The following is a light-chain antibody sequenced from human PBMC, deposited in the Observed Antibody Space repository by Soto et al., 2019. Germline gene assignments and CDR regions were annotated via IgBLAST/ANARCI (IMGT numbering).Light chain of an antibody. J-gene: IGKJ1*01. V-gene: IGKV1-5*03. Sequence: DIQMTQSPSTLSASVGDRVTITCRASQSISSWLAWYLQKPGKVPNLLIYKASRLESGVPSRFSGSGSGTESTLTISSLQPDDFATYYCQQYYSYPWTFGQGTNVEIK. CDR1: QSISSW. CDR2: KAS. CDR3: QQYYSYPWT.